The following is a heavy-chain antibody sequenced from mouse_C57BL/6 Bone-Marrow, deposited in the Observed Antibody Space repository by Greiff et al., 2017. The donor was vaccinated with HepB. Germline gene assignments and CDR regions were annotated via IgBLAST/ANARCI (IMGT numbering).Heavy chain of an antibody. CDR2: ISDGGSYT. V-gene: IGHV5-4*01. CDR3: ARDNYGSRRYFDV. Sequence: EVKLEESGGGLVKPGGSLKLSCAASGFTFSSYAMSWVRQTPEKRLEWVATISDGGSYTYYPDNVKGRFTISRDNAKNNLYLQMSHLKSEDTAMYYCARDNYGSRRYFDVWGTGTTVTVSS. D-gene: IGHD1-1*01. J-gene: IGHJ1*03. CDR1: GFTFSSYA.